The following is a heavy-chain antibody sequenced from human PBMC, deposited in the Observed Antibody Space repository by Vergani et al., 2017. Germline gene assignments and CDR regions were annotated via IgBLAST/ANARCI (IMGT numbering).Heavy chain of an antibody. CDR3: AGAVSDYYVPGDAFDI. Sequence: EVQLVESGGGLVQPGRSLRLSCAASGFTFDDYAMHWVRQAPGKGLEWVSGISGSGGSTYYADSVKGRFTISRDNSKNTLYLQMNSLRAEDTPVYYCAGAVSDYYVPGDAFDIWGEGTMVTGSS. V-gene: IGHV3-23*04. J-gene: IGHJ3*02. CDR2: ISGSGGST. CDR1: GFTFDDYA. D-gene: IGHD3-10*02.